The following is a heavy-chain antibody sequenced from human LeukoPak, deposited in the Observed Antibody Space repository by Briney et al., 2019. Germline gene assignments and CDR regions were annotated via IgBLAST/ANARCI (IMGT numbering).Heavy chain of an antibody. J-gene: IGHJ4*02. CDR2: ISGSGGST. Sequence: GGSLRLSCVVSGFTFSTYAMSWVRQAPGKGLEWVSAISGSGGSTYYADSVKGRFTISRDNSKNTLYLQMNSLRAEDTAVYYCAKVDTMIVIEDTYFDYWGQGTLVTVSS. V-gene: IGHV3-23*01. CDR1: GFTFSTYA. D-gene: IGHD3-22*01. CDR3: AKVDTMIVIEDTYFDY.